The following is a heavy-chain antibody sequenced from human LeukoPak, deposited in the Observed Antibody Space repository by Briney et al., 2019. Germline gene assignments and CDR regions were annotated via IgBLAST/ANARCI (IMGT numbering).Heavy chain of an antibody. CDR3: AKMANYGANSVPVN. D-gene: IGHD4-23*01. CDR2: IGGSGGST. Sequence: PGGSLRLSCAASGFTFSIYAMSWVRQAPGKGLEWFSAIGGSGGSTYYADSVKGRFTISRDNSKNTLYLQMNSLRAEDTAVYYCAKMANYGANSVPVNWGQGTLVTVSS. J-gene: IGHJ4*02. V-gene: IGHV3-23*01. CDR1: GFTFSIYA.